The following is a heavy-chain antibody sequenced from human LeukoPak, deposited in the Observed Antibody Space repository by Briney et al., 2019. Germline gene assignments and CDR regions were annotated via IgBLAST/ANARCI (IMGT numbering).Heavy chain of an antibody. J-gene: IGHJ4*02. D-gene: IGHD4-17*01. Sequence: QPGGSLRLSCTASAFAFSNHAMSWVRQAPGKELEWVSSISISGGTTYYTDSVKGRFTISRENSKSTLYLQMNNLRADDTAVYYCANEIRPNDYWGQGTLVTVSS. CDR1: AFAFSNHA. CDR2: ISISGGTT. V-gene: IGHV3-23*01. CDR3: ANEIRPNDY.